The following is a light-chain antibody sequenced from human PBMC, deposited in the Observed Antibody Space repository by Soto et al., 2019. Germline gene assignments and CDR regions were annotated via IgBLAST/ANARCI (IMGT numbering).Light chain of an antibody. CDR3: NSYTSSSTLV. Sequence: ALTQPASVSGSPGQSITISCTGTSSDVGGYTYVSWYQQHPGKAPKLLIFDVSNRPSGVSNRFSGSKSGNTASLTISGLQAEDEADYFCNSYTSSSTLVFGGGTKLTVL. CDR1: SSDVGGYTY. V-gene: IGLV2-14*03. CDR2: DVS. J-gene: IGLJ2*01.